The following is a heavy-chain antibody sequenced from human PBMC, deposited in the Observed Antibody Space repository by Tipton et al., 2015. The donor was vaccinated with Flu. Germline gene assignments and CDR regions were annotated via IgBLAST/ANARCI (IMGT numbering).Heavy chain of an antibody. Sequence: GFLRLSCAVSGFTFSNFWMHWVRQAPGKGLEWVANIKQDGSEKYYVDSVKGRFTISRDNAKNSLYLQMNSLGAEDTAVYYCVGKLHYWGQGTLVTVSS. CDR2: IKQDGSEK. V-gene: IGHV3-7*03. D-gene: IGHD1-1*01. CDR3: VGKLHY. CDR1: GFTFSNFW. J-gene: IGHJ4*02.